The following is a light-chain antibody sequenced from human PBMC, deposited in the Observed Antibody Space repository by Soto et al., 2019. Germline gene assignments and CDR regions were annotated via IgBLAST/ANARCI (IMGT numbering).Light chain of an antibody. CDR3: QQRSYWPPT. CDR1: QSVGSY. V-gene: IGKV3-11*01. Sequence: EIVLTQSPATLSVSPGERATLSCRASQSVGSYLAWYQQKPGQAPRLLIYDASNRATGIPARFSGSGSGTDFTLTISSLEPEDFAVYYCQQRSYWPPTFGPGTKVDIK. CDR2: DAS. J-gene: IGKJ3*01.